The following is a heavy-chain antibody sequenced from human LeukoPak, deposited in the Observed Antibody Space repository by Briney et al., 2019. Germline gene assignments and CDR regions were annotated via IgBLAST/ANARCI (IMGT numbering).Heavy chain of an antibody. D-gene: IGHD1-1*01. CDR2: IRSKTEGETK. J-gene: IGHJ4*02. CDR3: ATGVVTGTSR. CDR1: RITFRNAW. Sequence: GGSLRLSCAVSRITFRNAWMSWVRQAPGKGLEWVARIRSKTEGETKEYAASVKGRFTISRDDSRSRLYLQMNSLKPEDTAVYYCATGVVTGTSRWGQGTLVTVSS. V-gene: IGHV3-15*01.